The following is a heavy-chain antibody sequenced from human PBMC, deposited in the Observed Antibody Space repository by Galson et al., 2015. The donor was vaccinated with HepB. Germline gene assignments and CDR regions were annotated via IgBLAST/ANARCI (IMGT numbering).Heavy chain of an antibody. J-gene: IGHJ3*02. CDR1: GFTFSSYA. Sequence: SLRLSCAASGFTFSSYAMHWVRQAPGKGLEWVAVISYDGSNKYYADSVKGRFTISRDNSKNTLCLQMNSLRAEDTAVYYCARVREDYGGAFDIWGRGTMVTVSS. D-gene: IGHD4-23*01. CDR2: ISYDGSNK. CDR3: ARVREDYGGAFDI. V-gene: IGHV3-30-3*01.